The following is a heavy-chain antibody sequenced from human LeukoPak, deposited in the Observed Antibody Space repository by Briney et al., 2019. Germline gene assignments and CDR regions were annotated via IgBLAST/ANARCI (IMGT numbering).Heavy chain of an antibody. CDR2: IYPGDSET. CDR3: VRSGYTYGQYGMDV. D-gene: IGHD2-15*01. CDR1: GYIFTTYW. J-gene: IGHJ6*02. V-gene: IGHV5-51*01. Sequence: GESLKISCKGSGYIFTTYWIAWVRQMPGEGLEWMGIIYPGDSETRYSPSLQGQVTISVDKSITTAYLQWSSLKASDTAMYYCVRSGYTYGQYGMDVWGQGTTVTVSS.